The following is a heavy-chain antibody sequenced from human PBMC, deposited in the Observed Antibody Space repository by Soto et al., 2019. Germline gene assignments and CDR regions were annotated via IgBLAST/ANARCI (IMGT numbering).Heavy chain of an antibody. CDR1: GFTFSSYW. V-gene: IGHV3-74*01. CDR3: ARDWYSSSWYRTWENWFDP. J-gene: IGHJ5*02. Sequence: GGSFRLSCAASGFTFSSYWMHWVRQAPGKGLVWVSRINSDGSSTSYADSVKGRFTISRDNAKNTLYLQMNSLRAEDTAVYYCARDWYSSSWYRTWENWFDPWRQRTLDTSPQ. D-gene: IGHD6-13*01. CDR2: INSDGSST.